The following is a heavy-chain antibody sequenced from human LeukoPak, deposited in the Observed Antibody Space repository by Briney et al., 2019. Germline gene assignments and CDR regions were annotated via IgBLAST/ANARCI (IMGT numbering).Heavy chain of an antibody. V-gene: IGHV3-23*01. J-gene: IGHJ6*02. CDR1: RFTFSSYA. CDR2: ISGSGGST. CDR3: AKDDPRYYGMDV. Sequence: GGSLRLSCAASRFTFSSYAMSWVRQAPGKGLEWVSGISGSGGSTYYADSVKGRFTISRDNSKSTLYLQMNTLRVEDTAVYYCAKDDPRYYGMDVWGQGTTVTVSS.